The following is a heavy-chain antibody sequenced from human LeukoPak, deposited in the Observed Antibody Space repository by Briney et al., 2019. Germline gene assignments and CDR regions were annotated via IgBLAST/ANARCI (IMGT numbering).Heavy chain of an antibody. Sequence: EASVKVSCKASGGTFSSYTISWVRQAPGQGLEWMVRIIPILGIANYAQKFQGRVTITADKSTSTAYMELSSLRSEDTAVYYCARSDYGDQAFDYWGQGTLVTVSS. V-gene: IGHV1-69*02. CDR2: IIPILGIA. J-gene: IGHJ4*02. CDR1: GGTFSSYT. CDR3: ARSDYGDQAFDY. D-gene: IGHD4-17*01.